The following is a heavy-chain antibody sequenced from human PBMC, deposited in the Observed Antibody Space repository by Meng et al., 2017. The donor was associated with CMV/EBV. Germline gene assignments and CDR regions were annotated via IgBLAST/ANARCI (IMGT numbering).Heavy chain of an antibody. J-gene: IGHJ4*02. Sequence: ASVKVFCKASGYTFTGYYMHWVRQAPGQGLEWMGWINPNSGGTNYAQKFQGRVTMTRDTSISTAYMELSRLRSDDTAVYYCARDRATTIFGDFDYWGQGTLVTVSS. CDR1: GYTFTGYY. CDR3: ARDRATTIFGDFDY. V-gene: IGHV1-2*02. D-gene: IGHD3-3*01. CDR2: INPNSGGT.